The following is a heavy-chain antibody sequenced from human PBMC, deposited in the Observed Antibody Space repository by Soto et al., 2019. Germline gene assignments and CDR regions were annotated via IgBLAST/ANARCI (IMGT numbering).Heavy chain of an antibody. Sequence: PGGSLRLSCAASGFTFSSYAMHWVRQAPGKGLEWVAVISYDGSNKYYADSVKGRFTISRDNSKNTLYLQMNNLRADDTALYFCVKLRLELLYLDSWGLGALVTVSS. J-gene: IGHJ4*02. CDR1: GFTFSSYA. D-gene: IGHD1-7*01. CDR2: ISYDGSNK. CDR3: VKLRLELLYLDS. V-gene: IGHV3-30-3*02.